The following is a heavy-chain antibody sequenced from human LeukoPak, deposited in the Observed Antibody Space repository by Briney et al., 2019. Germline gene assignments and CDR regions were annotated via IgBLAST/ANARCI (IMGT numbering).Heavy chain of an antibody. CDR3: ARDPD. J-gene: IGHJ4*02. V-gene: IGHV4-59*01. CDR1: GGSISAYY. Sequence: PSETLSLTCTVSGGSISAYYWNWIRQSPGKGLEWIGYIYHTGSTKHNPSLKSRVTISVDTSKNQFSLKLTSVTAADTAVYYCARDPDWGQGTLVTVSS. CDR2: IYHTGST.